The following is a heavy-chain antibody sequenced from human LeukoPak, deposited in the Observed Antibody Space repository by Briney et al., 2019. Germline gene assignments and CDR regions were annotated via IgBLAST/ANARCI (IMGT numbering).Heavy chain of an antibody. CDR1: GGSISSSNW. D-gene: IGHD6-13*01. CDR2: IYHSGST. CDR3: ARVYYSNSYDYWYFDL. J-gene: IGHJ2*01. Sequence: PSGTLSLTCAVSGGSISSSNWWSWVRQPPGKGLEWIGEIYHSGSTYYNPSLKSRVTISVDTSKNQFSLKLSSVTAADTAVYYCARVYYSNSYDYWYFDLWGRGTLVTVSS. V-gene: IGHV4-4*02.